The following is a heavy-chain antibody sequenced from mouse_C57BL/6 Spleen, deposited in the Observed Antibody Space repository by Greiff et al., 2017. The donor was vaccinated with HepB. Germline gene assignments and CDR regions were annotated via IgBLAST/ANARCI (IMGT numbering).Heavy chain of an antibody. CDR1: GYTFTTYP. CDR2: FHPYNDDT. D-gene: IGHD2-2*01. CDR3: ARGLYYGYDEGGLFDY. J-gene: IGHJ2*01. V-gene: IGHV1-47*01. Sequence: QVQLQQSWAELVKPGASVKMSCKASGYTFTTYPIEWMKQNHGKSLEWIGNFHPYNDDTKYNEKFKGKATLTVEKSSSTVYLELSRLTSDDSAVYYSARGLYYGYDEGGLFDYWGQGTTLTVSS.